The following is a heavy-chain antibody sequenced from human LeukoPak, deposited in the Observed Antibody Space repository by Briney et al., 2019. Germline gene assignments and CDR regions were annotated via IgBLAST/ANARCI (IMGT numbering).Heavy chain of an antibody. J-gene: IGHJ3*02. V-gene: IGHV4-34*01. Sequence: PSETLSLTCAVYGESLSNYYWNWIRQTPGKGPEWTGDINASGSSNYNPSLKSRVTVSVDTSKNQFSLKLTSVTAADTALYYCARGITATTLAAFDIWGQGTKVTVSS. CDR1: GESLSNYY. CDR3: ARGITATTLAAFDI. D-gene: IGHD1-20*01. CDR2: INASGSS.